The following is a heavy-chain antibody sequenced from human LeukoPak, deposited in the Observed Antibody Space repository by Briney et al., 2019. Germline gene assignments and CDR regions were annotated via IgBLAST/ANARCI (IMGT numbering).Heavy chain of an antibody. Sequence: ASVTVSCTASGYTFTSYGIRWVRQAPGQGLVWLGWISAYNGNTNYAQKLQGRVTMTTDTSTSTAYMELRSLRSEDTAVYYCARDAIENYDFWSGSYYYFDYWGQGTLVTVSS. D-gene: IGHD3-3*01. CDR1: GYTFTSYG. V-gene: IGHV1-18*01. J-gene: IGHJ4*02. CDR2: ISAYNGNT. CDR3: ARDAIENYDFWSGSYYYFDY.